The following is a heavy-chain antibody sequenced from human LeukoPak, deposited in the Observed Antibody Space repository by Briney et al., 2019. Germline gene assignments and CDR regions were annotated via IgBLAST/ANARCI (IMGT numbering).Heavy chain of an antibody. CDR1: GDSVSSYY. J-gene: IGHJ4*02. Sequence: PSETLSLTCTVSGDSVSSYYWSWIRQPAGKGLEWTGEIFHSGSTNYNPSLKSRVTMSVDKSKNQFSLNLTSVTAADTAVYFCARAPRAYCSTTGSCFQDYWGQGTLVTVSS. V-gene: IGHV4-4*07. CDR2: IFHSGST. D-gene: IGHD2-2*01. CDR3: ARAPRAYCSTTGSCFQDY.